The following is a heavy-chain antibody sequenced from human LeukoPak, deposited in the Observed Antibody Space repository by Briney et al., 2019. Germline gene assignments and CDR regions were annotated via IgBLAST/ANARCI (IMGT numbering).Heavy chain of an antibody. D-gene: IGHD3-16*01. CDR1: GDSISSNGYY. CDR2: ISYSGST. Sequence: SETLSLTRAVSGDSISSNGYYWGWIRQPPGKGLEWIGSISYSGSTYYNPSLKSRVTISLDTSRNHFSLRQSPVTAADTAIYYCAKLQMTTIAMIWGQGTLVIVSS. V-gene: IGHV4-39*01. CDR3: AKLQMTTIAMI. J-gene: IGHJ4*02.